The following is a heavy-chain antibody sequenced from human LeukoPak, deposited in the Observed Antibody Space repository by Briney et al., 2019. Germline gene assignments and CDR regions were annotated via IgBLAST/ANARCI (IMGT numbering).Heavy chain of an antibody. J-gene: IGHJ4*02. CDR1: GFTFSTYA. CDR2: ISESGTGT. V-gene: IGHV3-23*01. Sequence: PGGSLRLSCTASGFTFSTYAMSWVRQAPGKGLEWVSAISESGTGTYYADSVKGRFTISRDNSKNTLSLQMNSLRAEDTAVYYCAKETTMIVVGYFDYWGQGTLVTVSS. D-gene: IGHD3-22*01. CDR3: AKETTMIVVGYFDY.